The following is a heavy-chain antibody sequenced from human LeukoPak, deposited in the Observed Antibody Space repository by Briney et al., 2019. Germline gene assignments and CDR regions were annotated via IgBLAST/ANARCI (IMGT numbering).Heavy chain of an antibody. J-gene: IGHJ4*02. D-gene: IGHD2-15*01. Sequence: PSETLSLTCTVSGGSTSSYYWSWIRQPPGKGLEWIGYIYYSGSTNYNPSLKSRVTISVDTSRNQFSLKLSSVTAADTAVYYCASGECSGGSCYALAGYWGQGTLVTVSS. CDR2: IYYSGST. V-gene: IGHV4-59*01. CDR1: GGSTSSYY. CDR3: ASGECSGGSCYALAGY.